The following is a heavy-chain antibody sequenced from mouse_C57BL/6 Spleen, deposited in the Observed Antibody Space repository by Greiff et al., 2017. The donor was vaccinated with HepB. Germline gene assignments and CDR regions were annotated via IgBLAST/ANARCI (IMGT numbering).Heavy chain of an antibody. J-gene: IGHJ3*01. CDR2: ISGGGGNT. CDR1: GFTFSSYT. Sequence: EVMLVESGGGLVKPGGSLKLSCAASGFTFSSYTMSWVRQTPEKRLEWVATISGGGGNTYYPDSVKGRFTISRDNAKNTLYLQMSSLRSEDTALYYCARPITTVVESGFAYWGQGTLVTVSA. V-gene: IGHV5-9*01. D-gene: IGHD1-1*01. CDR3: ARPITTVVESGFAY.